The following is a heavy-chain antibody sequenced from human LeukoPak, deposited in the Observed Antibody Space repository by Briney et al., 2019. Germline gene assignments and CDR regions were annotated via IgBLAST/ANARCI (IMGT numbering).Heavy chain of an antibody. CDR3: ARGDTINGVTHFDY. D-gene: IGHD2-8*01. J-gene: IGHJ4*02. CDR2: TYYRSKWYT. CDR1: GDSVSANNAA. Sequence: SQTLSLTCAISGDSVSANNAAWNWIRQSPSRGLEWLGRTYYRSKWYTAYAVSVKGRITINSDTSKNQFSLHLNSVTPEDTAVYYCARGDTINGVTHFDYWGQGTLVTVSS. V-gene: IGHV6-1*01.